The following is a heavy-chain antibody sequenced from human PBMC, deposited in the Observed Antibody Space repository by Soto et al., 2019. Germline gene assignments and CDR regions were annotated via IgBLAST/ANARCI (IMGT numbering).Heavy chain of an antibody. V-gene: IGHV3-74*01. CDR1: GFSFSNFW. Sequence: EVQLVESGGGLVQPGGSLRLSCAASGFSFSNFWMHWVRQAPGKGLVWVSRINGDGISTGSADSVKGRFAISRDNAKSTLYLQMNSLIAEDTAVYYCARDSDGSFHIWGRGTMVTVSS. CDR3: ARDSDGSFHI. J-gene: IGHJ3*02. CDR2: INGDGIST. D-gene: IGHD5-12*01.